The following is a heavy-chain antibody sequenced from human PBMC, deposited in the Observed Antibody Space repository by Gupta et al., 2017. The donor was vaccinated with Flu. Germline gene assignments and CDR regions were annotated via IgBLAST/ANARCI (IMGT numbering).Heavy chain of an antibody. D-gene: IGHD2-21*02. J-gene: IGHJ4*02. CDR3: ARGAYCGGDCYSGFDY. Sequence: SWVRQAPGQGLEWMGRIIPILGIANYAQKFQGRVTITADKSTSTAYMELSSLRSEDTAVYYCARGAYCGGDCYSGFDYWGQGTLVHVSS. CDR2: IIPILGIA. V-gene: IGHV1-69*04.